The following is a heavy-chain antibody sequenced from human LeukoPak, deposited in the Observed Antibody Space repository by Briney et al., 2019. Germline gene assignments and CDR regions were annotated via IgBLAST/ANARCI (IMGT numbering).Heavy chain of an antibody. CDR1: GFTFSSYA. CDR2: ISYDGSNK. D-gene: IGHD1-1*01. V-gene: IGHV3-30-3*01. Sequence: GGSLRLSCAASGFTFSSYAIHWVRQAPGKGLEWVAVISYDGSNKYYADSVKGRFTISRDNSKNTLYLQMNSLRAEDTAVYYCARGATGICFDYWGQGTLVTVSS. J-gene: IGHJ4*02. CDR3: ARGATGICFDY.